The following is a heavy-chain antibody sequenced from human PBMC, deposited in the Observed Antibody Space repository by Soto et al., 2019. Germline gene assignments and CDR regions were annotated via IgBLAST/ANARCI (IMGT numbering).Heavy chain of an antibody. D-gene: IGHD3-3*01. CDR1: VSSFDKYG. J-gene: IGHJ4*02. CDR2: ISKSDYT. V-gene: IGHV3-21*01. Sequence: GGSLRLSGTVSVSSFDKYGISWLRQAPLALPHWVSSISKSDYTYYSDSVKGRFTINPDTSKNQFSLQLNSVTPEDTAVYYCARDQVVTYYDFWSGYSPFDYWGQGTLVTVSS. CDR3: ARDQVVTYYDFWSGYSPFDY.